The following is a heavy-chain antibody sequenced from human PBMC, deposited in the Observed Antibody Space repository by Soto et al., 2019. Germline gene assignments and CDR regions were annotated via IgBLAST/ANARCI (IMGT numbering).Heavy chain of an antibody. CDR1: GFSFSDFW. Sequence: EGQVVESGGGSVQPGGSLRLSCAASGFSFSDFWMHWVRQAPGKGLLWVSRINPDGSRTDFADSVKGRFTVSRDNAKKTVYLQMNSLRVEDTAVYYGVRERFDPWGQGTLVTVSS. V-gene: IGHV3-74*01. J-gene: IGHJ5*02. CDR3: VRERFDP. CDR2: INPDGSRT.